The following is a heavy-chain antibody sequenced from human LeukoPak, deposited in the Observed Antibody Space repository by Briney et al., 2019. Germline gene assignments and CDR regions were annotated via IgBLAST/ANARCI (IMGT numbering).Heavy chain of an antibody. Sequence: SQTLSLTCTVSGGSISSGDYYWSWIRQPSGKGLEWIGYIYYSGSTYYNPSLKSRVTISVDTSKNQFSLNLRSVTAADTAVYYCARHGGGTYLQYWGQGALVIVSA. V-gene: IGHV4-30-4*01. CDR2: IYYSGST. CDR1: GGSISSGDYY. J-gene: IGHJ4*02. CDR3: ARHGGGTYLQY. D-gene: IGHD1-26*01.